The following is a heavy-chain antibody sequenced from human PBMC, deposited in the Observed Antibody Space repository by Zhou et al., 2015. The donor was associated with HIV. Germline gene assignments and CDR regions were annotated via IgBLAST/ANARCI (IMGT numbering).Heavy chain of an antibody. CDR2: IKEDGSEE. J-gene: IGHJ5*02. CDR3: ARDIAVAGTSYFDP. D-gene: IGHD6-19*01. CDR1: GFPFNTYS. Sequence: EVQLVESGGGLVQPGRSLTLSCAASGFPFNTYSMSWVRQAPGKGLEWVANIKEDGSEEHYVDSVKGRFSIFRDNAKNSLFLQMNSLRLEDTAVYYCARDIAVAGTSYFDPWGQGTLVTVSS. V-gene: IGHV3-7*01.